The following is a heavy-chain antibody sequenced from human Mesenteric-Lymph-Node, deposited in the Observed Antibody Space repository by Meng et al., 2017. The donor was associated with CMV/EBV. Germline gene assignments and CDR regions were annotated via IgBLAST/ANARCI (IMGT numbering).Heavy chain of an antibody. J-gene: IGHJ4*02. Sequence: ASVKVSCKASGYTFTSYDINWVRQASGQGLEWMGWMSPDSGDTVYAQKFQGRFTITMDTSIRTAYMELSSLTSDDTAVYYCARGIRYSSGWYYFDYWGQGTLVTVSS. D-gene: IGHD6-19*01. V-gene: IGHV1-8*03. CDR2: MSPDSGDT. CDR1: GYTFTSYD. CDR3: ARGIRYSSGWYYFDY.